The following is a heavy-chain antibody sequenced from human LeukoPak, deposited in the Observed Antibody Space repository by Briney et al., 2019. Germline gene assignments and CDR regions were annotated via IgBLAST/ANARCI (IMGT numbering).Heavy chain of an antibody. V-gene: IGHV4-59*01. CDR2: NYYSGIT. Sequence: SETLSLTCSFSGTSINSYYWSWIRQPPGKGLEWIGYNYYSGITNYNPSLKSRVTISVDTSKNQFSLKLSSVTAADTAVYYCARADYGDLFDYWGQGTLVTVSS. CDR1: GTSINSYY. D-gene: IGHD4-17*01. J-gene: IGHJ4*02. CDR3: ARADYGDLFDY.